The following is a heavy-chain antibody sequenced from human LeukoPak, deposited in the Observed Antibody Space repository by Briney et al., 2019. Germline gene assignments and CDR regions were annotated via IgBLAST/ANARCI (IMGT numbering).Heavy chain of an antibody. Sequence: GGSLRLSCAASGFTFSSYWMSWVRQAPGKGLEWVANIKHDGSEKYYVDSVKGRFTISRDNAKNSLYLQMNSLRAEDTALYYCAREAYYYGSGSYIYWFDPWGQGTLVTVSS. CDR1: GFTFSSYW. D-gene: IGHD3-10*01. CDR2: IKHDGSEK. CDR3: AREAYYYGSGSYIYWFDP. J-gene: IGHJ5*02. V-gene: IGHV3-7*05.